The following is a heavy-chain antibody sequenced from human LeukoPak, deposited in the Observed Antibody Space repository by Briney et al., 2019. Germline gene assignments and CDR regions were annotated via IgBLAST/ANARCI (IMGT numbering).Heavy chain of an antibody. CDR3: ARIAMWGCSGGSCYSAGFDY. V-gene: IGHV3-33*01. J-gene: IGHJ4*02. Sequence: PGRSLRLSCAASGFTFSSYGMHWVRQAPGKGLEWVAVIWYDGSNKYYADSVKGRFTISRDNSKNTLYLQMNSLRAEDTAVYYCARIAMWGCSGGSCYSAGFDYWGQGTLVTVSS. CDR2: IWYDGSNK. CDR1: GFTFSSYG. D-gene: IGHD2-15*01.